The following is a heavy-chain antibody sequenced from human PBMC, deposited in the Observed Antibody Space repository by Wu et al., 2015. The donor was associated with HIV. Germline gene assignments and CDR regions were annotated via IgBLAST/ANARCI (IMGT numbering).Heavy chain of an antibody. V-gene: IGHV1-46*01. CDR3: ASPGGYTSYVVLND. D-gene: IGHD5-12*01. Sequence: QVHMVQSGAEVKKPGASVKVSCKASGYTFTGYYMHWVRQAPGQGLEWMGILNPSDGSTTYAQKFQGRVTMTRDTSTSTVYMELSSLRSEDTAVYYCASPGGYTSYVVLNDWGQGTLVTVSS. J-gene: IGHJ4*02. CDR1: GYTFTGYY. CDR2: LNPSDGST.